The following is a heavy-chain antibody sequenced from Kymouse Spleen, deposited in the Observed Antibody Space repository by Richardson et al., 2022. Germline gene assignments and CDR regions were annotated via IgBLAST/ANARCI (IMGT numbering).Heavy chain of an antibody. V-gene: IGHV3-33*01. Sequence: QVQLVESGGGVVQPGRSLRLSCAASGFTFSSYGMHWVRQAPGKGLEWVAVIWYDGSNKYYADSVKGRFTISRDNSKNTLYLQMNSLRAEDTAVYYCARDGGIYNWNYFFDYWGQGTLVTVSS. J-gene: IGHJ4*02. CDR2: IWYDGSNK. CDR1: GFTFSSYG. CDR3: ARDGGIYNWNYFFDY. D-gene: IGHD1-7*01.